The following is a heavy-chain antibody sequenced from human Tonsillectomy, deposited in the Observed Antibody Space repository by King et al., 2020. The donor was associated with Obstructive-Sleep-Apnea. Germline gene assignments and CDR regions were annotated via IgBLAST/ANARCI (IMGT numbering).Heavy chain of an antibody. J-gene: IGHJ5*02. CDR3: ARELDYGDLGRFDP. CDR2: IYHSGST. CDR1: NYSISSGYY. V-gene: IGHV4-38-2*02. Sequence: QLQESGPGLVKPSETLSLTCTVSNYSISSGYYWGWIRQPPGKGLEWIGSIYHSGSTYYNPSLKSRVTLSVDTSKNQFSLRLSAVTAADTAVYYCARELDYGDLGRFDPWGQGTLVTVSS. D-gene: IGHD4-17*01.